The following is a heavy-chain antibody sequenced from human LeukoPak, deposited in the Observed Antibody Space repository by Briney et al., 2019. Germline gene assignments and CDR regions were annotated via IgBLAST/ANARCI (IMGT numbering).Heavy chain of an antibody. D-gene: IGHD3-10*01. CDR2: ISYDGSNK. V-gene: IGHV3-30*14. J-gene: IGHJ5*02. Sequence: GGSLRLSCAASGFTFSSYAMHWVRQAPGKGLEWVAVISYDGSNKYYADSVKGRFTISRDNSKNTLYLQMNSLRAEDTAVYYCASNRGVRGVIITWGQGTLVTVSS. CDR1: GFTFSSYA. CDR3: ASNRGVRGVIIT.